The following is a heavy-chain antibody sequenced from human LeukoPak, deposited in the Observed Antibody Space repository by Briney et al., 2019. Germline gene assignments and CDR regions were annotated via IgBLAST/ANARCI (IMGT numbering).Heavy chain of an antibody. J-gene: IGHJ3*02. CDR3: AGADYYDSSGYYHPDALDI. CDR1: VGSIRSYY. D-gene: IGHD3-22*01. V-gene: IGHV4-59*08. Sequence: SVTLSFTSTLPVGSIRSYYYSLLRPPSSNPLDSPRFPYYTGSTNYNPSLKSRVTISVDTSTNQFSLKLSSVTAADTAVYYSAGADYYDSSGYYHPDALDIWGHGTMVTVSS. CDR2: PYYTGST.